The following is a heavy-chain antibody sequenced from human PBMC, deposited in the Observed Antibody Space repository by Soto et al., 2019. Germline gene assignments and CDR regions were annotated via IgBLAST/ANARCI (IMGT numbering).Heavy chain of an antibody. Sequence: ASVKVSCKASGYTFTSYYMHWVRQAPGQGLEWMGIINPSGGSTSYAQKFQGRVTMTRDTSTSTVYMELSSLRSEDTAVYYCARDREDVVVVADTLLAGPRGSAFDIWGQGTMVTVSS. V-gene: IGHV1-46*03. J-gene: IGHJ3*02. CDR2: INPSGGST. CDR1: GYTFTSYY. CDR3: ARDREDVVVVADTLLAGPRGSAFDI. D-gene: IGHD2-15*01.